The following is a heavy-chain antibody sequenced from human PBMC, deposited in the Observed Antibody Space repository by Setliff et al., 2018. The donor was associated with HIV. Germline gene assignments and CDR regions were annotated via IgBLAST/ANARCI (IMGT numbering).Heavy chain of an antibody. CDR1: GYTFTHYA. CDR3: ARLASGGWPLEVFDI. J-gene: IGHJ3*02. V-gene: IGHV1-18*01. CDR2: ISAYNGNT. Sequence: ASVKVSCKASGYTFTHYAISWVRQAPGQWLEYLGWISAYNGNTNYAQKVQGRITMTTDASTSTVDMELRSLTSDDTAVYYCARLASGGWPLEVFDIWGQGTMVT. D-gene: IGHD2-15*01.